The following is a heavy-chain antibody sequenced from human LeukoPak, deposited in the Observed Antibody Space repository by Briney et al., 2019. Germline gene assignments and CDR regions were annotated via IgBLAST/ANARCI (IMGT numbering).Heavy chain of an antibody. J-gene: IGHJ5*02. V-gene: IGHV4-59*08. CDR3: ARHHVEYNWFDP. Sequence: PSETLSLTCTVSAGSITSYYWSWFRQPPGKGLEWIGYIYDSGSTNYNPSLKSRVTMSVDTSKNQFSLKLSSVTAADTAVYYCARHHVEYNWFDPWGQGTLVTVSS. CDR1: AGSITSYY. CDR2: IYDSGST. D-gene: IGHD2-15*01.